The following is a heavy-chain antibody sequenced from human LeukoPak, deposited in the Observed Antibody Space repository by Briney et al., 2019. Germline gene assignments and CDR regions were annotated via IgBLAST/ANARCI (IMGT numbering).Heavy chain of an antibody. CDR1: GGSISSYY. V-gene: IGHV4-39*01. D-gene: IGHD3/OR15-3a*01. CDR3: ARQTGSGLFILP. CDR2: IYYSGNT. Sequence: SETLSLTCTVSGGSISSYYWGWIRQPPGKGLEWIGSIYYSGNTYYNASLKSQVSISIDTSKNQFSLKLTSVTAADTAVYYCARQTGSGLFILPGAQGTLVTVSS. J-gene: IGHJ4*02.